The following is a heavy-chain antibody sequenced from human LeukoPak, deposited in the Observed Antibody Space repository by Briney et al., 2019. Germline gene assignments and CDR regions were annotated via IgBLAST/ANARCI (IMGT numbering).Heavy chain of an antibody. D-gene: IGHD3-10*02. CDR1: GFTFSNYE. CDR3: ARRHSYVLEP. Sequence: GGSLRLSCAVSGFTFSNYEMDWVRQAPGKGLEWPSYIDYSGSIVYYADSVKGRFTISRDNAKNSLYPEMDSLRTEDTALYYCARRHSYVLEPWGQGARVTVSS. V-gene: IGHV3-48*03. J-gene: IGHJ5*02. CDR2: IDYSGSIV.